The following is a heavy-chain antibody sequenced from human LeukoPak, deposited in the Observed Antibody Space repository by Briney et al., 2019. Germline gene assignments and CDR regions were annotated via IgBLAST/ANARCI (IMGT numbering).Heavy chain of an antibody. CDR1: GYTFTRYD. Sequence: ASVKVSCKASGYTFTRYDINWVRQAIGQGLEWMGWMNPNSGNTGYAQKFQGRVTMTRNTSISTAYMELSSLRSEDTAVYYCARRREVTTGNWSDPWGQGTLVTVSS. V-gene: IGHV1-8*01. D-gene: IGHD4-11*01. CDR2: MNPNSGNT. J-gene: IGHJ5*02. CDR3: ARRREVTTGNWSDP.